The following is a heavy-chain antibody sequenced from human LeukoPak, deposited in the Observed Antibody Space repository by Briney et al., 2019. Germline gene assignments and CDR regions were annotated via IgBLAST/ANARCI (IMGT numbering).Heavy chain of an antibody. J-gene: IGHJ4*02. CDR3: AREHDSSGYFDY. D-gene: IGHD3-22*01. V-gene: IGHV3-30-3*01. CDR2: ISYDGSNK. Sequence: PGGSLRLSCAASGFTFRSYTMHWVRQAPGKGLEWVAVISYDGSNKYYADSVKGRFTISRDNSKNTLYLQMNSLRAEDTAVYYCAREHDSSGYFDYWGQGTLVTVSS. CDR1: GFTFRSYT.